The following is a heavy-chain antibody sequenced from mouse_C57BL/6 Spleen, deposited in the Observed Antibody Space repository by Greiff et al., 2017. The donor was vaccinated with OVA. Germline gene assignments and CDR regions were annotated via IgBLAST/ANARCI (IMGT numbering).Heavy chain of an antibody. D-gene: IGHD4-1*01. Sequence: EVKLQESGGGLVKPGGSLKLSCAASGFTFSSYAMSWVRQTPEKRLEWVATISDGGSYTYYPDNVKGRFTISRDNAKNNLYLQMSHLKSEDTAMYYCARDRKLEYYFDYWGQGTTLTVSS. CDR2: ISDGGSYT. CDR3: ARDRKLEYYFDY. J-gene: IGHJ2*01. CDR1: GFTFSSYA. V-gene: IGHV5-4*01.